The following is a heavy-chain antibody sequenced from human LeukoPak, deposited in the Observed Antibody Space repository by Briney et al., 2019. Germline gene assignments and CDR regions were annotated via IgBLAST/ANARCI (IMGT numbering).Heavy chain of an antibody. CDR3: AKAGDYYVSGPYYGMDV. CDR1: GFTFSSYA. CDR2: ISGSGGST. D-gene: IGHD3-10*02. J-gene: IGHJ6*02. Sequence: GGSLRLSCAASGFTFSSYAMSWVRQAPGKGLEWVSAISGSGGSTYYADSVKGRFTISRDNSKNTLYLQMNSLRAEDTAVYYCAKAGDYYVSGPYYGMDVWGQGTTVTVSS. V-gene: IGHV3-23*01.